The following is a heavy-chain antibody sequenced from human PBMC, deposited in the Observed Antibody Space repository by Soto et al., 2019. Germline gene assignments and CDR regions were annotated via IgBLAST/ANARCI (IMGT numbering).Heavy chain of an antibody. CDR1: GYSFTNYW. J-gene: IGHJ6*02. D-gene: IGHD6-6*01. CDR3: ARRSESSTSSLYYYGLDV. Sequence: GESLKISCQGSGYSFTNYWISWVRQMPGKGLEWMGRIDPSDSYTNYSPSFQGHVTFSADKSITTAYLQWSSLKASDTAMHYCARRSESSTSSLYYYGLDVWGQGTTVTVSS. V-gene: IGHV5-10-1*01. CDR2: IDPSDSYT.